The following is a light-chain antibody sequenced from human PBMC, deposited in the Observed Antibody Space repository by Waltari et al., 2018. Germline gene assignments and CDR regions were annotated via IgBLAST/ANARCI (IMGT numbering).Light chain of an antibody. CDR3: QQYHKWPPGG. J-gene: IGKJ4*01. Sequence: VVTQSPATLSVSPGKPVTLSCRASQRVNTNLAWYQQNPGQAPRLLIFAASTRAPGIPSRFGGSGSGTEFTLTITSLQFEDVGVYFCQQYHKWPPGGFGGGTKVEIE. V-gene: IGKV3-15*01. CDR2: AAS. CDR1: QRVNTN.